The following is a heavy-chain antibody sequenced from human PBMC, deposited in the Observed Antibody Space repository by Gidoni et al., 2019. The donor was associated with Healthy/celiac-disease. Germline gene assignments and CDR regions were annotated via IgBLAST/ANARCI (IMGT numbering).Heavy chain of an antibody. V-gene: IGHV3-21*01. CDR2: ISIRVNGGRQARGKWLEWVSSSSSNSSYI. Sequence: EVQLVESGGGLVKPGGSLRLSCAASGFPFSSYSMNWVRQAPVKGLEWGAHISIRVNGGRQARGKWLEWVSSSSSNSSYIYYADSVKGRFTISRDNAKNSLYRQMNSLRAEDTAVYYCARDRSGYSPLFDYWGQGTLVTVSS. CDR1: GFPFSSYS. J-gene: IGHJ4*02. CDR3: ARDRSGYSPLFDY. D-gene: IGHD5-12*01.